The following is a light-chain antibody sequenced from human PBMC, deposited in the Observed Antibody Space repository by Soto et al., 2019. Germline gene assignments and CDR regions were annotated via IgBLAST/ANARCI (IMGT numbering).Light chain of an antibody. CDR3: SSYTTASTLEV. Sequence: QSVLTQPASASGSPGQSITISCTGTSSDVGGYKFVSWYQQHPGTAPKPIIYEVSNRPSGVSHRFSGSKSGNTATLTISGRQAEDEADYYCSSYTTASTLEVFGGGTKLTVL. CDR1: SSDVGGYKF. J-gene: IGLJ3*02. V-gene: IGLV2-14*01. CDR2: EVS.